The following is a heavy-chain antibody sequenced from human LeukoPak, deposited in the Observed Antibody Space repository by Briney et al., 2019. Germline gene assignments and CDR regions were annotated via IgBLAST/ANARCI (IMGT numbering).Heavy chain of an antibody. CDR3: AREGGPYRPLDY. V-gene: IGHV4-34*01. Sequence: SETLSLTCAVYGGSFSGYHWSWIRQPPGKGLEWIGEISHSGITNYKPSLKSRVTIAIDTSKNQLSLKLSSVTAADTAVYYCAREGGPYRPLDYSGQGTLVTVAS. CDR1: GGSFSGYH. J-gene: IGHJ4*02. CDR2: ISHSGIT.